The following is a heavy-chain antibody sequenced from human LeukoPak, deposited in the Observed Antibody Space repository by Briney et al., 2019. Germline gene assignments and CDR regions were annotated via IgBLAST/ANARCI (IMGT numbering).Heavy chain of an antibody. Sequence: PGGSLRLSCAASGFTFSSFSMNWVRQVPGKGLEWVSSISSSSSYIDYADSVKGRFTISRDNAKNSLYLQMNSLRAEDTAVYYCASQGDSAYGDYNWGQGTLVTVSS. CDR1: GFTFSSFS. CDR3: ASQGDSAYGDYN. CDR2: ISSSSSYI. V-gene: IGHV3-21*01. J-gene: IGHJ4*02. D-gene: IGHD4-17*01.